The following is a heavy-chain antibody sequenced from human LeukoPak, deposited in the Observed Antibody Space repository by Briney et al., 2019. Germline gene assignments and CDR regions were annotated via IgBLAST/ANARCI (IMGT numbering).Heavy chain of an antibody. Sequence: GGSLRLSCAAYGFTFSSYAMSWVRQAPGKGLEWVSAISGSGGSTYYADSVKGRFTISRDNSKNTLYLQMNSLRAEDTAVYYCAKGGTQLGSPPFDYWGQGTLVTVSS. CDR3: AKGGTQLGSPPFDY. CDR1: GFTFSSYA. J-gene: IGHJ4*02. D-gene: IGHD5-18*01. V-gene: IGHV3-23*01. CDR2: ISGSGGST.